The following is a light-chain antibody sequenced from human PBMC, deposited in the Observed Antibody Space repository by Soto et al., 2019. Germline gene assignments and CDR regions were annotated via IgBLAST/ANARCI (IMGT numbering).Light chain of an antibody. Sequence: QLVLTQSPSASASLGASVKLTCTLSSGHSSYAIAWHQQQTEKGPRYLMKLSSDGSHSKGDGIPDRFSGSSSGAERYLTIYSLQYEDEADYYCQTWDTGDRVVFGGGTKVTFL. CDR2: LSSDGSH. CDR3: QTWDTGDRVV. CDR1: SGHSSYA. J-gene: IGLJ2*01. V-gene: IGLV4-69*01.